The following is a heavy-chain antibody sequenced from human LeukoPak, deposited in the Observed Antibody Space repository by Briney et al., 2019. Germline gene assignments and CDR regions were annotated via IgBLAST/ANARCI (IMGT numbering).Heavy chain of an antibody. J-gene: IGHJ2*01. V-gene: IGHV4-31*03. CDR3: AREGLTVDSRSWYFDL. Sequence: SETLSLTCTVSGGSISSGGYYWSWIRQHPGKGLEWIGYIYYSGSTYYNPSLKSRVTISVDTSKNQFSLKLSSVTAADTAVYYCAREGLTVDSRSWYFDLWGRGTLVTVSS. CDR1: GGSISSGGYY. CDR2: IYYSGST. D-gene: IGHD1-26*01.